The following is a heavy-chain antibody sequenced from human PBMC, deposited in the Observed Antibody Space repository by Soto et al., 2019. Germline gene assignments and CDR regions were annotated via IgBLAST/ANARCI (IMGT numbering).Heavy chain of an antibody. CDR3: ARGPYDYVWGSYPIDY. V-gene: IGHV1-8*01. CDR1: GYTFTSYD. J-gene: IGHJ4*02. Sequence: SVKVSCKASGYTFTSYDINWVRQATGQGLEWMGWMNPNSGNTGYAQKFQGRVTMTRNTSTSTAYMELSSLRPEDTAVYYCARGPYDYVWGSYPIDYWGQGTLVTVSS. CDR2: MNPNSGNT. D-gene: IGHD3-16*01.